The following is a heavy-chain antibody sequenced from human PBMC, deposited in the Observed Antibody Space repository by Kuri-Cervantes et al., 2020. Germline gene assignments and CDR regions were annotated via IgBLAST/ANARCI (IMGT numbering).Heavy chain of an antibody. Sequence: SVKVSCKASGGTFSSYAISWVRQAPGQGLEWMGGIIPIFGTANYAQKFQGRVTITADESTSTAYMELSSLRSEDTALYYCAKDYYPGIAAAGTGFLGYWGQGTLVTVSS. CDR1: GGTFSSYA. CDR3: AKDYYPGIAAAGTGFLGY. J-gene: IGHJ4*02. V-gene: IGHV1-69*13. CDR2: IIPIFGTA. D-gene: IGHD6-13*01.